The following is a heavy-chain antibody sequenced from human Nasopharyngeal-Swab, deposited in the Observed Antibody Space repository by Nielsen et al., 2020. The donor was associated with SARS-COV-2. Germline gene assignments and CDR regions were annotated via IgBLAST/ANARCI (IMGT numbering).Heavy chain of an antibody. CDR1: GGSFSGYY. D-gene: IGHD3-10*01. CDR2: INHSGST. V-gene: IGHV4-34*01. Sequence: GSLRLSCAVYGGSFSGYYWSWIRQPPGKGLEWIGEINHSGSTNYNPSLKSRVTISVDTSKNQFSLKLSSVTAADTAVYYCARVEGYYYGSGSYFEPLLFDYWGQGTLVTVSS. CDR3: ARVEGYYYGSGSYFEPLLFDY. J-gene: IGHJ4*02.